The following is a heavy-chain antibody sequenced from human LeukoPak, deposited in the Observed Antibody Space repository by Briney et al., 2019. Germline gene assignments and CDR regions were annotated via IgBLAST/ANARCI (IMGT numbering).Heavy chain of an antibody. J-gene: IGHJ4*02. CDR3: ARVRRHYDFWSGHDY. CDR1: GRSISSGSYY. D-gene: IGHD3-3*01. CDR2: IYTSGST. V-gene: IGHV4-61*02. Sequence: SQTLSLTCTVSGRSISSGSYYWSWIRQPAGKGLEWIGRIYTSGSTNYNPSLKSRVTISVDTSKNQFSLKLSSVTAADTAVYYCARVRRHYDFWSGHDYWGQGTLVTVSS.